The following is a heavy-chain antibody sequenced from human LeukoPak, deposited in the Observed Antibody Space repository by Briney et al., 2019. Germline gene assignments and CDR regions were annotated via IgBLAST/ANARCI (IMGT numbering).Heavy chain of an antibody. J-gene: IGHJ5*02. D-gene: IGHD2-2*01. CDR3: ARDLDIVVVPAAISWVDP. Sequence: ASVKLSCNAAGYTFTSDGISWVRQAPGQGLELMGWISAYNGNTNYAQKLQGRVTMTTDKSTSTDYMELRSLRSDDTAVYYCARDLDIVVVPAAISWVDPWGQGTLVTVSS. CDR1: GYTFTSDG. V-gene: IGHV1-18*01. CDR2: ISAYNGNT.